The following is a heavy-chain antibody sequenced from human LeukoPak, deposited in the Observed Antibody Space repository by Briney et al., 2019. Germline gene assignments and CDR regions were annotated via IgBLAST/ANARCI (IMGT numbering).Heavy chain of an antibody. V-gene: IGHV3-7*01. J-gene: IGHJ3*02. Sequence: GGSLILSCAASGFSFSRHWMSWVRHPPGKGLEWVANIKQDGSEIYYVDFVKGRFTISRDNAKKSLYLQMNSLRAEDTAVYYCARGYGKAAFDIWGQGTMVTVSS. CDR2: IKQDGSEI. CDR3: ARGYGKAAFDI. CDR1: GFSFSRHW. D-gene: IGHD1-1*01.